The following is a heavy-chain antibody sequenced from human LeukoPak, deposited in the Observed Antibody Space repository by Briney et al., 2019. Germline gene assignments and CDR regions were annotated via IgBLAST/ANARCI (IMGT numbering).Heavy chain of an antibody. Sequence: SETLSLTCTVAGGSISSGGYYWSWIRQHPGKGLEWIGYIYYSGSTYYNPSLKSRVTISVDTSKNQFSLKLSSVTAADTAVYYCARVDEEAFDIWGQGTMVTVSS. V-gene: IGHV4-31*03. D-gene: IGHD2-2*03. CDR2: IYYSGST. CDR3: ARVDEEAFDI. CDR1: GGSISSGGYY. J-gene: IGHJ3*02.